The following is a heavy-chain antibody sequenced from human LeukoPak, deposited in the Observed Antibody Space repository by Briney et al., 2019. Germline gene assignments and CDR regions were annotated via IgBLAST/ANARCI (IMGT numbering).Heavy chain of an antibody. V-gene: IGHV4-34*01. CDR2: INHSGST. Sequence: KPSQTLSLTCAVYGGSFSGYYWSWIRQPPGKGLEWIGEINHSGSTNYNPSLKSRVTISVDTSKNQFSLKLSSVTAADTAVYYCARATKRYFDYWGQGTLVTVSS. J-gene: IGHJ4*02. CDR3: ARATKRYFDY. CDR1: GGSFSGYY. D-gene: IGHD5-24*01.